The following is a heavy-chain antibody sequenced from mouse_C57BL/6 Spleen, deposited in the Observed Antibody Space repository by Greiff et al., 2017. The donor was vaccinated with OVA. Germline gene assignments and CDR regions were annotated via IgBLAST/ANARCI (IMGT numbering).Heavy chain of an antibody. Sequence: VQLQQPGAELVRPGSSVKLSCKASGYPFTSYWMDWVKQRPGQGLEWIGNIYPSDSETHYNQKFKDKATLTVDKSSSTAYMQLSSLTSEDSAVYYCALFYYGSSYGYWGQGTTLTVSS. J-gene: IGHJ2*01. V-gene: IGHV1-61*01. CDR1: GYPFTSYW. CDR2: IYPSDSET. D-gene: IGHD1-1*01. CDR3: ALFYYGSSYGY.